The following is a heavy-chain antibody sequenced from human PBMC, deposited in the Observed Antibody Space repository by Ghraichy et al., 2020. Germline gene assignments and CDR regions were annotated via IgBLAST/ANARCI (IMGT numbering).Heavy chain of an antibody. CDR1: GYTFTGYY. CDR3: ARDLPRGITGTMSY. J-gene: IGHJ4*02. D-gene: IGHD1-7*01. V-gene: IGHV1-2*02. CDR2: INSNSGGT. Sequence: ASVKVSCKASGYTFTGYYMHWVRQAPGQGLKWMGWINSNSGGTNYAQKFQGRVTMTRDTSISTAYMELSRLRSDDTAVYYCARDLPRGITGTMSYWGQGTLVTVSS.